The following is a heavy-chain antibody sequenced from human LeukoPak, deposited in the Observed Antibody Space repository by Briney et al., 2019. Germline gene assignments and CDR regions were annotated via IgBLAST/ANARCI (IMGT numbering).Heavy chain of an antibody. CDR2: ISGYNDKT. CDR1: GYTFTSYG. CDR3: ARGRFSYGRGYQFDY. J-gene: IGHJ4*02. D-gene: IGHD5-18*01. Sequence: ASVKVSCKAYGYTFTSYGISWVRQAPGQGLEWMGWISGYNDKTKYAEKFQGRVTMTTETSTSTAYMELRSLRSDDTAVYYCARGRFSYGRGYQFDYWGQGTLVTVSS. V-gene: IGHV1-18*01.